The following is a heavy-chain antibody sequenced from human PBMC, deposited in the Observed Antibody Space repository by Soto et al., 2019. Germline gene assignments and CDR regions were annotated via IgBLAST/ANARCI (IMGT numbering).Heavy chain of an antibody. D-gene: IGHD1-1*01. J-gene: IGHJ6*02. CDR2: IMPIFRTP. CDR1: GGTFSNSA. Sequence: QVQLVQSGAEVKKPGSSVKLSCKASGGTFSNSAISWVRQAPGQGLEWMGGIMPIFRTPDYAQKFQGRVTITADGSTSTAYMELSSLRSEDTAVYYCPRDKDRQQLGGNYYYILDVWGQGTTVTVSS. CDR3: PRDKDRQQLGGNYYYILDV. V-gene: IGHV1-69*12.